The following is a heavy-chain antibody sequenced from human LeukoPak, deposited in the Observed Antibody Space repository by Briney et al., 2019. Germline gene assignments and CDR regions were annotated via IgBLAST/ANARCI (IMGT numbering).Heavy chain of an antibody. J-gene: IGHJ4*02. CDR1: GGSFSGYY. Sequence: PPETLSLTCAVYGGSFSGYYWSWIRQPPGKGLEWIGEINRGGSTNYNPSLKSRVTISVDTSNNQFSLKLNSVTAADTAMYYCARDYYSWGQGTLVTVSS. CDR3: ARDYYS. D-gene: IGHD3-10*01. CDR2: INRGGST. V-gene: IGHV4-34*01.